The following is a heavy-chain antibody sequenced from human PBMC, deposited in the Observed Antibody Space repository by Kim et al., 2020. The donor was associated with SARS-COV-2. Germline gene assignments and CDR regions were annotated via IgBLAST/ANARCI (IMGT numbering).Heavy chain of an antibody. J-gene: IGHJ4*02. CDR3: ARDARGSDY. Sequence: GRGCADAVKGRFTIARDNGKNSVYLEMNSLRVEDTALYYCARDARGSDYWGQGTLVIVSS. V-gene: IGHV3-20*03. D-gene: IGHD3-10*01. CDR2: GR.